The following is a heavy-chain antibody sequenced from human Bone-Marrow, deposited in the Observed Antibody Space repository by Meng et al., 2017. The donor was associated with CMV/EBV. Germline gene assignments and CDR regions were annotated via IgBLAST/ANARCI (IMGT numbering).Heavy chain of an antibody. CDR3: AKEAISGSYGGYGFDI. Sequence: GESLKISCAASGFTFSSYAMSWVRQAPGKGLEWVSAISGSGGSTYYADSVKGRFTISRDNSKNPLYLQMNSLRAEGTAIYYCAKEAISGSYGGYGFDIWGQGTMVTVSS. J-gene: IGHJ3*02. CDR2: ISGSGGST. CDR1: GFTFSSYA. D-gene: IGHD1-26*01. V-gene: IGHV3-23*01.